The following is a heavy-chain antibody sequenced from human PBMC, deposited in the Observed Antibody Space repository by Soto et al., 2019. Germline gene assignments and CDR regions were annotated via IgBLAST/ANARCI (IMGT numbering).Heavy chain of an antibody. CDR1: GFTFSSFA. Sequence: QVPLVESGGGVVQPGRSLRLSCAASGFTFSSFAMHWVRQAPGKGLEWLAVISSDVVNHYYAESVKGRFTISRDNSKNTLYLQMNSLRNGDTAVYYCARGGAWTPEGLGYWGQGTLVTVSS. V-gene: IGHV3-30-3*01. D-gene: IGHD2-15*01. J-gene: IGHJ4*02. CDR3: ARGGAWTPEGLGY. CDR2: ISSDVVNH.